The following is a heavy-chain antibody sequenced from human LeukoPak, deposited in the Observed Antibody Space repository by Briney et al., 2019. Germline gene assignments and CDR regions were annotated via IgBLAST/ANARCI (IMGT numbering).Heavy chain of an antibody. Sequence: ASVKVSFKASGYTFTSYYMHWVRQAPGQGLEWMGIINPSGGSTSYAQKFQGRVTMTRDTSTSTVYMELSSLRSEDTAVYYCARAVGVLRYFDWLFDYWGQGTLVTVSS. CDR3: ARAVGVLRYFDWLFDY. V-gene: IGHV1-46*01. CDR2: INPSGGST. J-gene: IGHJ4*02. D-gene: IGHD3-9*01. CDR1: GYTFTSYY.